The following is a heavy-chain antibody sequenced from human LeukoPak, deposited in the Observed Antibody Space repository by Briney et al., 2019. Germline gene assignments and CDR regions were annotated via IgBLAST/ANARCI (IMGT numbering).Heavy chain of an antibody. CDR2: INPSGGST. J-gene: IGHJ5*02. CDR3: ARDGGGPEVEYYDFWSGSHHNWFDP. CDR1: GYTFTSYY. V-gene: IGHV1-46*01. Sequence: ASVKVSCKASGYTFTSYYMHWVRQAPGQGLEWMGIINPSGGSTSYAQKFQGRVTMTRDTSTSTVYMELSSLRSEDTAVYYCARDGGGPEVEYYDFWSGSHHNWFDPWGQGILVTVSS. D-gene: IGHD3-3*01.